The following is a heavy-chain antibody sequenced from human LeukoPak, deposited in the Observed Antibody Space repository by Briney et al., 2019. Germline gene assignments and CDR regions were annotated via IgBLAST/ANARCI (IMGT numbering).Heavy chain of an antibody. Sequence: GASVKVSCKASGYTFTTYNINWVRQAPGQGLEWMGWISGYNGNTNYAQKLQGRVTMTTDTSTSTAYMELSSLRSEDTAVYYCARVSMVRGVIGYYYYYMDVWGKGTTVTVSS. J-gene: IGHJ6*03. D-gene: IGHD3-10*01. CDR3: ARVSMVRGVIGYYYYYMDV. CDR2: ISGYNGNT. CDR1: GYTFTTYN. V-gene: IGHV1-18*01.